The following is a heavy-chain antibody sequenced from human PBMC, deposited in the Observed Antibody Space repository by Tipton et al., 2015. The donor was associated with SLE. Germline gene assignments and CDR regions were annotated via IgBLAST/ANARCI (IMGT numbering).Heavy chain of an antibody. J-gene: IGHJ4*02. Sequence: SLRLSCAASGFTFSSYGMHWVRQAPGKGLEWVTFIRYDGSNKYYADSVKGRFTISRDNSKNTLYLQMNSLRAEDTAVYYCARFRGLGEDYWGQGTLVTVSS. CDR1: GFTFSSYG. CDR3: ARFRGLGEDY. CDR2: IRYDGSNK. D-gene: IGHD3-16*01. V-gene: IGHV3-33*01.